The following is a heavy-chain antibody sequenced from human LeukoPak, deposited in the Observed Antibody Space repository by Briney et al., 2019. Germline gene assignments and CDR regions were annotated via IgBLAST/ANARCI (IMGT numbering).Heavy chain of an antibody. D-gene: IGHD2-15*01. J-gene: IGHJ4*02. Sequence: ASVKVSCKASGYTFTSYGISWVRQAPGQGLEWMGWISAYNGNTNYAQKLQGRVTMTTDTSTSTAYMELRSLRSDDTAVYYCARAREDIVPDCFDYWGQGTLVTVSS. CDR1: GYTFTSYG. CDR2: ISAYNGNT. CDR3: ARAREDIVPDCFDY. V-gene: IGHV1-18*01.